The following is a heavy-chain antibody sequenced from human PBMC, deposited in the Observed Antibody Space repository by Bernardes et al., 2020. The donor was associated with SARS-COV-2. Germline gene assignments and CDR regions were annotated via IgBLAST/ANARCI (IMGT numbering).Heavy chain of an antibody. J-gene: IGHJ4*02. CDR3: TGDYLY. CDR1: GFNFSGSA. CDR2: MRSKYKNTVT. Sequence: GGSLRLSCAASGFNFSGSAIQWVRQAPGKGLEWVGRMRSKYKNTVTTYAPSLKDRITISRDDSRDTAYLQISSLKIGDTAVYYCTGDYLYWGQGALVTVSS. D-gene: IGHD4-17*01. V-gene: IGHV3-73*01.